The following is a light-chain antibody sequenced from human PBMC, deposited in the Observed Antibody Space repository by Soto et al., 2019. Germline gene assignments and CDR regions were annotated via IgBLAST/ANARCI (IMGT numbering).Light chain of an antibody. CDR3: QQRSSWPPWT. V-gene: IGKV3-11*01. Sequence: EIVLTQSPVTLSLSPGERATLSCRASQSVSNYLAWYQQKPGQAPWLLIYDTSTRATGIPARFSGSGSGTDFALTVSSLEPEDFAVFYCQQRSSWPPWTFGQGTKVEIK. CDR1: QSVSNY. J-gene: IGKJ1*01. CDR2: DTS.